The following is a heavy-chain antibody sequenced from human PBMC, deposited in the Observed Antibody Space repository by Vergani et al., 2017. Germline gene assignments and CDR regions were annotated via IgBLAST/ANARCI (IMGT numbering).Heavy chain of an antibody. Sequence: QLQLQESGPGLVKPSETLSLTCTVSGGSISSGYYWGWIRQPPGKGLEWIGSIYHSGSTYYNPSLKSRVTISVDTSKNQFSLKLSSVTAADTAVYYCARGQLVDIWGQGTMVTVSS. CDR1: GGSISSGYY. D-gene: IGHD1-1*01. CDR3: ARGQLVDI. J-gene: IGHJ3*02. CDR2: IYHSGST. V-gene: IGHV4-38-2*02.